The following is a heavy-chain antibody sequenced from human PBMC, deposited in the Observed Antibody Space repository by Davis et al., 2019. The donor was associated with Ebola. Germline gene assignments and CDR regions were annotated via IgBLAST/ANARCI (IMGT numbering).Heavy chain of an antibody. CDR1: GFTFSSYW. CDR2: INNDGTDT. Sequence: HTGGSLRLSCAASGFTFSSYWMHWVRQAPGKGLVWVSRINNDGTDTSYADSVKGRFTISRDNSKNTLYLQMNSLRAEDTAVYYCAKKSWPEFDPWGQGTLVTVSS. V-gene: IGHV3-74*01. D-gene: IGHD5-24*01. J-gene: IGHJ5*02. CDR3: AKKSWPEFDP.